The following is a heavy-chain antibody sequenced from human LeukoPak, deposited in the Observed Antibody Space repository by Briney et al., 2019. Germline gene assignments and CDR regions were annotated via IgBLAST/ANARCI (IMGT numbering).Heavy chain of an antibody. D-gene: IGHD2-21*02. CDR1: GFTFSSYG. CDR3: ARVPCGDCPFDY. CDR2: IWYDGSNK. J-gene: IGHJ4*02. Sequence: GRSLRLSCAASGFTFSSYGMHWVRQAPGKGLEWVAVIWYDGSNKYYAGSVKGRFTISRDNSKNTLYLQMNSLRAEDTAVYYCARVPCGDCPFDYWGQGTLVTVSS. V-gene: IGHV3-33*01.